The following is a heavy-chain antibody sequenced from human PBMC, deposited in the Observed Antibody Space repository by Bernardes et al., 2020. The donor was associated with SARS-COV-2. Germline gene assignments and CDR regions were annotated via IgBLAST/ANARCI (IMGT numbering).Heavy chain of an antibody. CDR1: GFTFSSFA. V-gene: IGHV3-23*01. D-gene: IGHD4-17*01. Sequence: GGSLRLSCAASGFTFSSFAMSWVRQAPGKGLEWVSAIGGSGASTYYADSVKGRFTISRDNSKNTLFLQMNSLRAEDTAIYYCAKGAYGDSYFDYWGQGTLVTVSS. CDR3: AKGAYGDSYFDY. CDR2: IGGSGAST. J-gene: IGHJ4*02.